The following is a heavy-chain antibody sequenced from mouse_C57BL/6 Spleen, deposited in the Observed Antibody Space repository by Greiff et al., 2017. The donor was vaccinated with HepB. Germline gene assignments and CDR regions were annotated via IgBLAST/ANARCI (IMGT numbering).Heavy chain of an antibody. CDR1: GYAFSSYW. J-gene: IGHJ2*01. V-gene: IGHV1-80*01. CDR3: ARGDGNCFDY. D-gene: IGHD2-1*01. CDR2: IYPGDGDT. Sequence: VQRVESGAELVKPGASVKISCKASGYAFSSYWMNWVKQRPGKGLEWIGQIYPGDGDTNYNGKFKGKATLTADKSSSTAYMQLSSLTSEDSAVYFCARGDGNCFDYWGQGTTLTVSS.